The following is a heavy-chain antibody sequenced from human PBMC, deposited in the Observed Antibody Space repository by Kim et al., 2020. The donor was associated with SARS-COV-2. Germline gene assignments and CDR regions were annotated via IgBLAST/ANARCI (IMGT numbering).Heavy chain of an antibody. CDR2: NYTSGSN. Sequence: SETLSLTCTVSGGSISSDSYCWSWHRQPAGKGLVWIGRNYTSGSNNYNPSLKSRVTISVDTSKNQFSLKPSTVTAADTAVYYCARARDSSGYYSDYWGQGTLGSVSP. V-gene: IGHV4-61*02. CDR3: ARARDSSGYYSDY. CDR1: GGSISSDSYC. D-gene: IGHD3-22*01. J-gene: IGHJ4*02.